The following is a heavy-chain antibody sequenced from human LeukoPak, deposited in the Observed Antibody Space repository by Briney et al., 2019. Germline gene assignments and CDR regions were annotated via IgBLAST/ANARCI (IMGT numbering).Heavy chain of an antibody. J-gene: IGHJ6*02. CDR1: GFTVSSNY. D-gene: IGHD2-2*01. Sequence: GGSLRLSCAASGFTVSSNYLSWVRQAPGKGLEWVSLIYSDGSTYHADSVRGRFTISRDNSKNTVYLQMNSLRAEDTAVFYCVRPKHSSTSWLHYGMDVWGQGTTVTVSS. CDR2: IYSDGST. CDR3: VRPKHSSTSWLHYGMDV. V-gene: IGHV3-66*04.